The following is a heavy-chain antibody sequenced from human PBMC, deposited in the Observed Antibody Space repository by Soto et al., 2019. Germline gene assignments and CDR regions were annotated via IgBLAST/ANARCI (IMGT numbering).Heavy chain of an antibody. CDR3: ARAAPRYCSAGSCYSGRYY. D-gene: IGHD2-15*01. CDR2: INHSGST. J-gene: IGHJ4*02. CDR1: GGSFSGYY. V-gene: IGHV4-34*01. Sequence: PSETLSLACAVYGGSFSGYYWSWIRQPPGKGLEWIGEINHSGSTNYNPSLKSRVTISVDTSKNQFSLKLSSVTAADTAVYYCARAAPRYCSAGSCYSGRYYWGQRTLVTVS.